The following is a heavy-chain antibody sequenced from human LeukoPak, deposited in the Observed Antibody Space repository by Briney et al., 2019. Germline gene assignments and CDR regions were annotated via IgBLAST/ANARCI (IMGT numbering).Heavy chain of an antibody. V-gene: IGHV1-69*05. CDR2: IIPIFGTA. J-gene: IGHJ4*02. CDR1: GFTFSDYY. Sequence: KSGGSLRLSCAASGFTFSDYYMSWVRQAPGQGLEWMGGIIPIFGTANYAQKFQGRVTITTDESTSTAYMELSSLRSEDTAVYYCASHREDYYDSSGYYLYFDYWGQGTLATVSS. D-gene: IGHD3-22*01. CDR3: ASHREDYYDSSGYYLYFDY.